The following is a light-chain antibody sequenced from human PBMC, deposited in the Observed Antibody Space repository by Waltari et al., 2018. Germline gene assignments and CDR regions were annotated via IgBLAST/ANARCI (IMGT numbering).Light chain of an antibody. V-gene: IGLV2-23*02. Sequence: QSALTQPASVSGSPGQSITISCTGTSSDVGSYNLVSWYQQHPGKPPKLIFYEVRKRPSGVSNRFSVSKSGNTASLTISGLQAEDDADYYCCSYAGSSTVFGGGTTLTVL. CDR3: CSYAGSSTV. J-gene: IGLJ2*01. CDR2: EVR. CDR1: SSDVGSYNL.